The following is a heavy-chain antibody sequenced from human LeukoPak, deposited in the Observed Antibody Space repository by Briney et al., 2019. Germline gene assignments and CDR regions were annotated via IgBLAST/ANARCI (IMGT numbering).Heavy chain of an antibody. CDR2: ISSSGSTI. CDR1: GFTFSDYY. D-gene: IGHD3-22*01. CDR3: ARGGAYYYDSSGYLDFDY. J-gene: IGHJ4*02. V-gene: IGHV3-11*04. Sequence: GGSLRLSCAASGFTFSDYYMSWIRQAPGKGLEGVSYISSSGSTIYYADSVKGRFTISRDNAKNSLYLQMNSLRAEDTAVYYCARGGAYYYDSSGYLDFDYWGQGTLVTVSS.